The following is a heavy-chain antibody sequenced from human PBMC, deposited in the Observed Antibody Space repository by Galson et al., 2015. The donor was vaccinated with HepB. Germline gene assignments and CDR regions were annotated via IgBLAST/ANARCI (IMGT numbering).Heavy chain of an antibody. J-gene: IGHJ4*02. D-gene: IGHD3-22*01. CDR3: ARSFFYSSGYYSVHDY. V-gene: IGHV2-70*11. CDR2: IDWDDDK. Sequence: PALVKPTQTLTLTCTFSGFSLSTSGMCVSWIRQPPGKALEWLARIDWDDDKYYSTSLKTRLTISKDTSKNQVVLTMTNMDPVDTATYYCARSFFYSSGYYSVHDYWGQGTLVTVSS. CDR1: GFSLSTSGMC.